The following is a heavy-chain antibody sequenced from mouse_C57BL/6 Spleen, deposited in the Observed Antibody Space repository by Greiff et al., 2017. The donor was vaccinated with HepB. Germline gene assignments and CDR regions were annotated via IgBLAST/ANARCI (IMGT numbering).Heavy chain of an antibody. D-gene: IGHD1-1*01. J-gene: IGHJ2*01. CDR3: AREATVVAGNFDY. CDR2: INPYNGDT. Sequence: EVKLVESGPELVKPGDSVKISCKASGYSFTGYFMNWVMQSHGKSLEWIGRINPYNGDTFYNQKFKGKATLTVDKSSSTAHMELRSLTSEDSAVYYCAREATVVAGNFDYWGQGTTLTVSS. CDR1: GYSFTGYF. V-gene: IGHV1-20*01.